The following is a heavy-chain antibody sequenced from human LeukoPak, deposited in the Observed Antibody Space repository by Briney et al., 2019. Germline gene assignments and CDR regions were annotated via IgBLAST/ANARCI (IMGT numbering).Heavy chain of an antibody. Sequence: SVKVSCKASGYTFTNYFIHWTRQAPGQGLEWMGGIIPIFGTANYAQKFQGRVTITADESTSTAYMELSSLRSEDTAAYYCARGSCSGGSCLNWFDPWGQGTLVTVSS. D-gene: IGHD2-15*01. CDR1: GYTFTNYF. J-gene: IGHJ5*02. CDR2: IIPIFGTA. V-gene: IGHV1-69*13. CDR3: ARGSCSGGSCLNWFDP.